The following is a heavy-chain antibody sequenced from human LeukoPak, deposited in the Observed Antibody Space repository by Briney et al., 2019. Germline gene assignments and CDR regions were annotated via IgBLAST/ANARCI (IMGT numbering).Heavy chain of an antibody. CDR3: AGGYDYGGLDY. V-gene: IGHV1-18*01. Sequence: GASVKVSCKASGYTFTSYGISWVRQAPGQGLEWVGWISAYNGNTNYAQKLLGRVTMTTDTSTSTAYMELRSLRSDDTAVYYCAGGYDYGGLDYWGQGTLVTVSS. CDR2: ISAYNGNT. D-gene: IGHD4-23*01. CDR1: GYTFTSYG. J-gene: IGHJ4*02.